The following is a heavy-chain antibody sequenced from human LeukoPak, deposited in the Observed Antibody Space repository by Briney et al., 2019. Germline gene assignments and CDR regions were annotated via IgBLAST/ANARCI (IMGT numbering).Heavy chain of an antibody. V-gene: IGHV5-51*01. CDR3: ARLPVWIQLCPTCRGGFDY. Sequence: GESLKISCKGSGYSFTSYWIGWVRQMPGKGLEWMGIIYPGDSDTRYSPSFQGQVTISADKSISTAYLQWSSLKASDTAMYYCARLPVWIQLCPTCRGGFDYWGQGTLVTVSS. CDR2: IYPGDSDT. D-gene: IGHD5-18*01. J-gene: IGHJ4*02. CDR1: GYSFTSYW.